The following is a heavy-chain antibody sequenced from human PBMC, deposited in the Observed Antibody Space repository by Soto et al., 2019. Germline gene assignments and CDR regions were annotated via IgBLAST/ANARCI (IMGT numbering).Heavy chain of an antibody. CDR1: GYTFTSYD. Sequence: AASVKVSFKASGYTFTSYDINWVRQATGQGLEWMGWMNPNRGNTGYAQKFQGRVTMTRNTSISTAYMELSSLRSEDTVVYYCARGYDFWSGNWFDPWGQGTLVTVSS. D-gene: IGHD3-3*01. J-gene: IGHJ5*02. CDR2: MNPNRGNT. CDR3: ARGYDFWSGNWFDP. V-gene: IGHV1-8*01.